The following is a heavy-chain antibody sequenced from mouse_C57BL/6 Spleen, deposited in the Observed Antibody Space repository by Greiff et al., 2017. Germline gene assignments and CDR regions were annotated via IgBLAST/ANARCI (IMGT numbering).Heavy chain of an antibody. D-gene: IGHD1-1*01. CDR3: AREGLRFFYAMDY. CDR1: GFTFSDYG. CDR2: ISSGSSTI. Sequence: DVMLVESGGGLVKPGGSLKLSCAASGFTFSDYGMHWVRQAPEKGLEWVAYISSGSSTIYYADTVKGRFTISRDNAKNTLFLQMTSLRSEDTAMYYCAREGLRFFYAMDYWGQGTSVTVSS. J-gene: IGHJ4*01. V-gene: IGHV5-17*01.